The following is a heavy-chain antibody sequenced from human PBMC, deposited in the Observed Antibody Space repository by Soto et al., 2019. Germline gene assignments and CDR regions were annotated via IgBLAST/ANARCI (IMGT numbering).Heavy chain of an antibody. CDR3: TTNIVLMVYAIY. CDR1: GFTFSNAW. D-gene: IGHD2-8*01. J-gene: IGHJ4*02. CDR2: IKSKTDGGTT. V-gene: IGHV3-15*07. Sequence: EVQLVESGGGLVKPGGSLRLSCAASGFTFSNAWMNWVRQAPGKGLEWVGRIKSKTDGGTTDYAAPVKGRFTISRDDSKNTLYLQINSLKTENTAVYYCTTNIVLMVYAIYCGQGTLVTVSS.